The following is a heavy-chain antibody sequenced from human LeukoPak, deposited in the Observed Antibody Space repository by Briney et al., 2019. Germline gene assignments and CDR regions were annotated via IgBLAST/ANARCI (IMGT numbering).Heavy chain of an antibody. CDR3: ARVPSGDHWYFQH. CDR1: GFTFSSYW. CDR2: IKQDGSEK. V-gene: IGHV3-7*01. Sequence: GGSLRLSCAASGFTFSSYWMSWVRQAPGKGLEWVANIKQDGSEKYYVDSVKGRFTISRDNAKNSLYLQMNSLRAENTAVYYCARVPSGDHWYFQHWGQGTLVAVSS. J-gene: IGHJ1*01. D-gene: IGHD4-17*01.